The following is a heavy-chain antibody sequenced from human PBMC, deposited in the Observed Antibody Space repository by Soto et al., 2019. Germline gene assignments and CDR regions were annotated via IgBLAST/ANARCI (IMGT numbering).Heavy chain of an antibody. CDR1: GYTFTSYG. CDR2: ISAYNGNT. V-gene: IGHV1-18*01. CDR3: ARAGRSGEFHEYNCFDP. J-gene: IGHJ5*02. Sequence: ASVKVSCKASGYTFTSYGISWVRQAPGQGLEWMGWISAYNGNTNYAQKLQGRVTMTTDTSTSTAYMELRSLRSDDTAVYYCARAGRSGEFHEYNCFDPWGKGNLVTVSS. D-gene: IGHD3-10*01.